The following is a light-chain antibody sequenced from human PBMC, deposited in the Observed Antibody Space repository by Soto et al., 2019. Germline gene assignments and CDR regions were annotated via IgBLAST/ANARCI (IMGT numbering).Light chain of an antibody. CDR2: DVS. J-gene: IGLJ2*01. V-gene: IGLV2-14*03. CDR3: TSFTPSSALVL. Sequence: QPVLTQPASVSGSPGQSITISCTGTSSDVGGYNFVSWYQQHPGKAPKLIIYDVSNRPSGVSIRFSGSKSGNTASLTVSGLQAEDEADYFCTSFTPSSALVLFGGGTKLTVL. CDR1: SSDVGGYNF.